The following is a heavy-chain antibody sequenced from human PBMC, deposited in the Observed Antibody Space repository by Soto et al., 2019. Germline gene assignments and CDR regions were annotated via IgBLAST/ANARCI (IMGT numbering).Heavy chain of an antibody. V-gene: IGHV2-5*01. CDR3: ARPHHLMIGTDAFDI. CDR1: GFSLTTSGAG. Sequence: QITLKESGPTLVKPTQTLTLTCSFSGFSLTTSGAGVGWIRQPPGKALEWLAVIYWNDDKRYSPSLKTRLTITKDTSKNQVVLTMTNMDPVDTATYYCARPHHLMIGTDAFDIWGQGTMVTVSS. CDR2: IYWNDDK. J-gene: IGHJ3*02. D-gene: IGHD3-22*01.